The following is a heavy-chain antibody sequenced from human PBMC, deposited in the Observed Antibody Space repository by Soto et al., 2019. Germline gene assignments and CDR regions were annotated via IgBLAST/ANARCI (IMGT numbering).Heavy chain of an antibody. CDR2: TRHDGSNT. CDR1: GFTFSGYG. Sequence: QVQLVESGGGVVQPGRSLRLSCAASGFTFSGYGMHWVRQAPGKGLEWVAVTRHDGSNTYYADSVRGRFTLSRDNSNKMLYLQMNSLRAEDTAVYYCARDGVGTTTYFGYFDYWGQGTLVTVSS. V-gene: IGHV3-33*01. J-gene: IGHJ4*02. D-gene: IGHD1-26*01. CDR3: ARDGVGTTTYFGYFDY.